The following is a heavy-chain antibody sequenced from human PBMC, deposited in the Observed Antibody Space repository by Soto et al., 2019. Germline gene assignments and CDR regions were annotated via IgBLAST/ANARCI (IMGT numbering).Heavy chain of an antibody. V-gene: IGHV4-31*03. CDR1: GGSISSGGYY. Sequence: QVQLQESGPGLVKPSQTLSLTCTVSGGSISSGGYYWSWIRQHPGKGLEWIGYIYYSGSTYYNPSLKSRVTISVDKSKNQFSLKLSSVTAADTAVYYCARETMITFGGVIVSSWYFDLWGRGTLVTVSS. CDR3: ARETMITFGGVIVSSWYFDL. CDR2: IYYSGST. D-gene: IGHD3-16*02. J-gene: IGHJ2*01.